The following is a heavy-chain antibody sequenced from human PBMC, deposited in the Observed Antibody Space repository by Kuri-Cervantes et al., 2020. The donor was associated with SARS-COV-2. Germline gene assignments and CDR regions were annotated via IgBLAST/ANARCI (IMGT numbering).Heavy chain of an antibody. CDR1: GDSVSSNSAA. D-gene: IGHD6-13*01. Sequence: LRPSWAISGDSVSSNSAAWNWIRQSPWRGLEWLGRTFYRSKWYNDYAVSVKSRITINPDTSKNQFSLQLNSVTPEDTAVYYCARDRDLAGGMDVWGQGTTVTVSS. J-gene: IGHJ6*02. V-gene: IGHV6-1*01. CDR3: ARDRDLAGGMDV. CDR2: TFYRSKWYN.